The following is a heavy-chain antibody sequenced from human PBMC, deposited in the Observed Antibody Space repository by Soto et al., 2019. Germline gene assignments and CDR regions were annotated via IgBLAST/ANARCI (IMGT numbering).Heavy chain of an antibody. Sequence: SGPTLVNPTETLTLTCTVSGFSLSNARMGVSWIRQPPGKALEWLAHIFSNDEKSYSTSLKSRLTISKDTSKSQVVLTMTNMGPVDTATYYCARIQSEPSAYYYFGMDVWGQGTTLTVSS. J-gene: IGHJ6*02. V-gene: IGHV2-26*01. D-gene: IGHD6-6*01. CDR3: ARIQSEPSAYYYFGMDV. CDR1: GFSLSNARMG. CDR2: IFSNDEK.